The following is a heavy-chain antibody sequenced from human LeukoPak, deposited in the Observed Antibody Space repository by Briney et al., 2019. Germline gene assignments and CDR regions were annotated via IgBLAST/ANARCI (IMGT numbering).Heavy chain of an antibody. V-gene: IGHV4-59*01. CDR1: GGSISNKY. D-gene: IGHD6-13*01. J-gene: IGHJ5*02. CDR2: IYYSGNT. Sequence: SETLSLTCTVSGGSISNKYWSWIRQPPGKGLEWIGYIYYSGNTNYNPSLKSRVTILVDTSKNQVSLKLTSVTAADTAVYYCARSSSNWNWFDLWGQGTLVTVSS. CDR3: ARSSSNWNWFDL.